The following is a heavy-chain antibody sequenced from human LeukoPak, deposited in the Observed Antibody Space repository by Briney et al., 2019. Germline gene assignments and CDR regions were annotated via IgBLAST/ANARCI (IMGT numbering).Heavy chain of an antibody. J-gene: IGHJ3*02. CDR1: GDSFSSHY. Sequence: SETLSLTCAVSGDSFSSHYWTWIRQAPGRGLEWIGYISYIGTTNYNPSLKSRVAISIDTSKNQFSLKLTSVTTADTAVYYCARNLVTVTKGFDIWGLGTMVSVSS. V-gene: IGHV4-59*11. CDR2: ISYIGTT. CDR3: ARNLVTVTKGFDI. D-gene: IGHD4-17*01.